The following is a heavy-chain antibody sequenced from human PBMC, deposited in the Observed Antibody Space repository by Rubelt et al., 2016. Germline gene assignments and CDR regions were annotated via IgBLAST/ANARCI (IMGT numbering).Heavy chain of an antibody. D-gene: IGHD3-16*01. Sequence: QVQLQESGPGLVKPSETLSLTCTVSGYSISRGYYWGWIRQPPGKGLEWIGSIFHSGSTYYNPPPKSRVTISVDTSKNQFSRKLRSVTDTDTAVYYCELTSIMPGMDVWGQGTTVTVSS. J-gene: IGHJ6*02. V-gene: IGHV4-38-2*02. CDR2: IFHSGST. CDR1: GYSISRGYY. CDR3: ELTSIMPGMDV.